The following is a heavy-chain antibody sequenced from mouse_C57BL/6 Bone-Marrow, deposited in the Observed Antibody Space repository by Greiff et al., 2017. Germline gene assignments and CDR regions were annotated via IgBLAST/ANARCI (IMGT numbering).Heavy chain of an antibody. CDR3: ARRDYGMFAY. Sequence: VQLQQPGAELVMPGASVKLSCKASGYTFTSYWMHWVKQRPGQGLEWIGEIDPSDSYTNYNQKFKGKSTLTVDKSSSTAYMQLSSLTSEDSAVYYCARRDYGMFAYWGQGTLVTVSA. J-gene: IGHJ3*01. CDR2: IDPSDSYT. D-gene: IGHD1-1*01. CDR1: GYTFTSYW. V-gene: IGHV1-69*01.